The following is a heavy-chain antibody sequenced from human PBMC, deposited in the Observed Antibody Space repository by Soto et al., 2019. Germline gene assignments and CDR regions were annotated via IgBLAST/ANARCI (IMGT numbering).Heavy chain of an antibody. D-gene: IGHD3-3*01. CDR1: GFTFSSYS. CDR2: ISSSSSYI. CDR3: ASLEDFWSGYYDMEPFDY. Sequence: GGSLRLSCAASGFTFSSYSMNWVRQAPGKGLEWVSSISSSSSYIYYADSVKGRFTISRDNAKNSLYLQMNSLRAEDTAVYYCASLEDFWSGYYDMEPFDYWGQGTLVTVSS. V-gene: IGHV3-21*01. J-gene: IGHJ4*02.